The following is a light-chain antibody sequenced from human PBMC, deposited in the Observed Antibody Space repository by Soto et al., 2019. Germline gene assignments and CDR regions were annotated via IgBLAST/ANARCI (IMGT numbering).Light chain of an antibody. CDR3: SSYTDSNTLV. J-gene: IGLJ2*01. Sequence: QSVLTQPASVSASPGQSITISCTGTNRDIGGYNYVSWYQQHPGKAPKLMSYDVNNRPSGVSNRFSGSKSANTASLTISGLQAEDEAEYYCSSYTDSNTLVFGGGTKLTVL. V-gene: IGLV2-14*01. CDR1: NRDIGGYNY. CDR2: DVN.